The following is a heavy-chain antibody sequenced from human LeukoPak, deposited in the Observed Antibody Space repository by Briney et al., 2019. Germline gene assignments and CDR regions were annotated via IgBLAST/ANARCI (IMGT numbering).Heavy chain of an antibody. D-gene: IGHD3-22*01. CDR2: MYYSGST. Sequence: PSQTLSLTCTVSGGSISSGDYYWSWIRQPPGKGLEWIAYMYYSGSTYYNPSLESRVTMSADTSKNQLPLKLSSVTAADTAVYYCARPYYYDSRIDPWGQGILVTVSS. CDR1: GGSISSGDYY. J-gene: IGHJ5*02. CDR3: ARPYYYDSRIDP. V-gene: IGHV4-30-4*01.